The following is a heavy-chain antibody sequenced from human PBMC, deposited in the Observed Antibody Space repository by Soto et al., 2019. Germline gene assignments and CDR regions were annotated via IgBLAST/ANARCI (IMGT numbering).Heavy chain of an antibody. CDR2: IKQDGSEK. Sequence: EVQLVESGGGLVQPGGSLRLSCAASGFTFSSYWMSWVRQAPGKGLEWVANIKQDGSEKYYVDSVKGRFTISRDNAKNSLNLQMNSLRDEDKAVYYCARVTDYYESSGYFDYWGQGTLVTVSS. CDR3: ARVTDYYESSGYFDY. D-gene: IGHD3-22*01. V-gene: IGHV3-7*01. J-gene: IGHJ4*02. CDR1: GFTFSSYW.